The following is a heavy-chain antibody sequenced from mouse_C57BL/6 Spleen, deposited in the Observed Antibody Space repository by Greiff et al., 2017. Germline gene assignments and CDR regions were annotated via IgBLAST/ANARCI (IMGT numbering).Heavy chain of an antibody. J-gene: IGHJ3*01. Sequence: VKLQESGAELVRPGASVTLSCKASGYTFTDYEMHWVKQTPVHGLEWIGAIDPETGGTAYNQKFKGKAILTADKSSSTAYMELRSLTSEDSAVYYCTRELRLRRFAYWGQGTLVTVSA. CDR2: IDPETGGT. V-gene: IGHV1-15*01. CDR1: GYTFTDYE. CDR3: TRELRLRRFAY. D-gene: IGHD3-2*02.